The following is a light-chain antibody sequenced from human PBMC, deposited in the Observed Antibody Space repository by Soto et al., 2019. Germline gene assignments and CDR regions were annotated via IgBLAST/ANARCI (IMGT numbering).Light chain of an antibody. J-gene: IGLJ2*01. Sequence: QSVLTQPPSVSGAPGQRVTISCTGSSSNIGAGYDVHWYQQLPGTAPKLLIYGNINRPSGVPDRFSGSKSGTSASLAITGLQAEDESYYYCQSYDSSLSGVVFGGGTKLTVL. CDR2: GNI. CDR1: SSNIGAGYD. CDR3: QSYDSSLSGVV. V-gene: IGLV1-40*01.